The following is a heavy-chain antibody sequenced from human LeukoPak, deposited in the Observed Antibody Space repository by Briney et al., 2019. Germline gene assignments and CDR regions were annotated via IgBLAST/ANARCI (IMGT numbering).Heavy chain of an antibody. CDR2: ISYDGSNK. D-gene: IGHD6-13*01. V-gene: IGHV3-30-3*01. CDR1: GFTFSSYA. J-gene: IGHJ4*02. CDR3: ARAASSSWYGGLSNQGDYFDY. Sequence: GRSLRLSCAASGFTFSSYAMHWVRQAPGKGLEWVAVISYDGSNKYYADSVKGRFTISRDNSKNTLYLQMNSLRAEDTAVYYCARAASSSWYGGLSNQGDYFDYWGQGTLVTVSS.